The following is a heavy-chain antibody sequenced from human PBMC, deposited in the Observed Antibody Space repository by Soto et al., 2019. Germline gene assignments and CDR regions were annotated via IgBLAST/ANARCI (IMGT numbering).Heavy chain of an antibody. D-gene: IGHD3-22*01. Sequence: GGSLRLSCAASGFTFRIYSMNWVRQAPGKGLEWVSSISSSGSSYIYYAESVKGRFTISRDNAKNSLYLQMNSLRAEDTAVYYCVRDYDSTYYFDFWGQGTLVTVS. J-gene: IGHJ4*02. V-gene: IGHV3-21*01. CDR3: VRDYDSTYYFDF. CDR1: GFTFRIYS. CDR2: ISSSGSSYI.